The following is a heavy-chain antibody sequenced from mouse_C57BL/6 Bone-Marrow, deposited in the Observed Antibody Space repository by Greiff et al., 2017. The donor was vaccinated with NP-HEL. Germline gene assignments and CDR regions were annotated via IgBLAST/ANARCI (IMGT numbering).Heavy chain of an antibody. Sequence: EVQLQESGPGLVKPSQSLSLTCSVTGYSITSGYYWNWIRQFPGNKLEWMGYISYDGSNNYNPSLKNRISITRDTSKNQFFLKLNSVTTEDTATYYCAREGGSKGFAYWGQGTLVTVSA. CDR1: GYSITSGYY. V-gene: IGHV3-6*01. D-gene: IGHD1-1*01. CDR3: AREGGSKGFAY. J-gene: IGHJ3*01. CDR2: ISYDGSN.